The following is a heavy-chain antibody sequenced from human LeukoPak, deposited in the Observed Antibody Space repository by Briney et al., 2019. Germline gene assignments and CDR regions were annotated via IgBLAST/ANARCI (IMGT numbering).Heavy chain of an antibody. J-gene: IGHJ4*02. V-gene: IGHV4-34*01. Sequence: SETLSLTCAVYGGSFSGYYWSWIRQPPGKGLEWIGEINNSGSTNCNPSLKSRVTVSVDTSKNQFSLKLTSVTAADTAVYYCARARGTVAIDYWGQGTLVTVSS. CDR2: INNSGST. CDR1: GGSFSGYY. D-gene: IGHD5-12*01. CDR3: ARARGTVAIDY.